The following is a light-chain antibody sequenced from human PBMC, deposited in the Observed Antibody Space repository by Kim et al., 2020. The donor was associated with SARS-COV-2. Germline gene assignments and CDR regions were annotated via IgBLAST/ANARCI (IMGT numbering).Light chain of an antibody. CDR3: QTWGTGVGV. CDR1: SGHSTYA. Sequence: QLVLTKSHSASASLGASVKLTCTLSSGHSTYAIAWHQQQPERGPRYLMNINSDGSHSRGDGIPDRFSGSSSGAERYLTISSLQSDDEADYYCQTWGTGVGVFGGGTKVTVL. J-gene: IGLJ3*02. V-gene: IGLV4-69*02. CDR2: INSDGSH.